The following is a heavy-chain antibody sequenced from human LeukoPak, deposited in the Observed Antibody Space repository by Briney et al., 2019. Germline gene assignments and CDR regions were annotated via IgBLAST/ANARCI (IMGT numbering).Heavy chain of an antibody. J-gene: IGHJ4*02. Sequence: ASVKVSCKVSGYTLTELSMHWVRQAPGKGLEWMGGFDPEDGETIYAQKFQGRVTMTEDTSTDTAYMELSSLRSEDTAVYYCATIGTDTTRTGEAYYFDYWGQGNLVTVSS. CDR2: FDPEDGET. CDR3: ATIGTDTTRTGEAYYFDY. D-gene: IGHD1-1*01. CDR1: GYTLTELS. V-gene: IGHV1-24*01.